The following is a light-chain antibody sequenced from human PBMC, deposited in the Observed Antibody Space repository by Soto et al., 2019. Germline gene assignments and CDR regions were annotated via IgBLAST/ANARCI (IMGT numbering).Light chain of an antibody. J-gene: IGLJ1*01. V-gene: IGLV2-11*01. CDR3: SSYTDRKNLV. CDR1: SSDVGDYNY. CDR2: DVS. Sequence: QSVLTQPRSVSGSPGQSVTISCTGTSSDVGDYNYVSWYQQHPGKAPKLMIYDVSKRPSGVPDRFSGSKSGNTASLTVSALQAEDEADYYCSSYTDRKNLVFGTGTKLTVL.